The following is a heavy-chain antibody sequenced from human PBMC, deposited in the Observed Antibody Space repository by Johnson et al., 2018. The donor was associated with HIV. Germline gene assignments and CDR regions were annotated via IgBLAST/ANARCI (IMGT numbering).Heavy chain of an antibody. CDR3: ARDTPWDYQDSSGYFPAPGAFDV. J-gene: IGHJ3*01. Sequence: QVQLVESGGGLAKPAWSPRLSCAASQFTFSTYYMNCVRQAPGKGLEWVAVISYDGSNKYYADSVKGRFTISRANSKNTLYLQMNSLRVEDTAMYHCARDTPWDYQDSSGYFPAPGAFDVWGQGTMVTVSS. CDR1: QFTFSTYY. V-gene: IGHV3-30-3*01. CDR2: ISYDGSNK. D-gene: IGHD3-22*01.